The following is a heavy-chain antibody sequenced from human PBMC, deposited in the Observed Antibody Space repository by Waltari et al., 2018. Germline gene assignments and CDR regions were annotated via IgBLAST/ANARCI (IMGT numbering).Heavy chain of an antibody. CDR3: ARSGGNFDY. CDR2: IYTSGST. CDR1: GGSISSGSYY. Sequence: QVQLQESGPGLVKPSQTLSLTCTVSGGSISSGSYYWSWIRQPAGKGLEWIGRIYTSGSTNYNPSLKSRVTISVDTSKNQFSLKLSSVTAADTAVYYWARSGGNFDYWGQGTLVTVSS. J-gene: IGHJ4*02. V-gene: IGHV4-61*02.